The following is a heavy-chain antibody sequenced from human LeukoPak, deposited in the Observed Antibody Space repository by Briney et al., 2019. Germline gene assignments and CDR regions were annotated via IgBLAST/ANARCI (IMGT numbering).Heavy chain of an antibody. V-gene: IGHV4-4*02. CDR1: GDSVSGSFW. D-gene: IGHD6-19*01. J-gene: IGHJ4*02. CDR3: VRHSGWYFGY. CDR2: IHQSGSS. Sequence: PSETLSLTCAVSGDSVSGSFWWSWVRQPPHKGLEWIGEIHQSGSSNYNPSLESRVIISLDGSKNLLSLELSSVTAADTAVYYCVRHSGWYFGYWGQGTLVTVSS.